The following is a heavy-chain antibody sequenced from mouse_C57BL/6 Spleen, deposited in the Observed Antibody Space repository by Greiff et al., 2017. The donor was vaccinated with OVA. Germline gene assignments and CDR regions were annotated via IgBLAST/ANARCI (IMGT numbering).Heavy chain of an antibody. D-gene: IGHD2-2*01. CDR2: IWRGGST. CDR1: GFSLTSYG. CDR3: AKEGGMGLRRYAMDY. Sequence: QVQLKESGPGLVQPSQSLSITCTVSGFSLTSYGVHWVRQSPGKGLEWLGVIWRGGSTDYNAAFMSRLSITKDNSKSQVFFKMNRLQADDTAIYYCAKEGGMGLRRYAMDYWGQGTSVTVSS. J-gene: IGHJ4*01. V-gene: IGHV2-5*01.